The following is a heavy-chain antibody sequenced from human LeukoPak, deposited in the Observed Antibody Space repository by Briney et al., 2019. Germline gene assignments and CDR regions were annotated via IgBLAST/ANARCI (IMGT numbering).Heavy chain of an antibody. J-gene: IGHJ6*03. CDR3: ARDGRQLKYYYYYMDV. V-gene: IGHV1-2*02. CDR2: INPNSGGT. CDR1: GYTFTGYY. D-gene: IGHD6-13*01. Sequence: GASVKVSCKASGYTFTGYYMHWVRQAPGQGLGWMGWINPNSGGTNYAQKFQGRVTMTRDTSISTAYMELSRLRSDDTAVYCCARDGRQLKYYYYYMDVWGKGTTVTVSS.